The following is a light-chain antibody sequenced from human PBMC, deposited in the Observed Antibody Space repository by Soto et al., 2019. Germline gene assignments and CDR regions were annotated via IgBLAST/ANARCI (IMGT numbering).Light chain of an antibody. CDR1: SSDVGGYNY. CDR3: TSYTSSSTYV. V-gene: IGLV2-14*01. CDR2: DVS. Sequence: QSALTQPASVSGSPGQSITISCTGTSSDVGGYNYVSWYQQHPGKAPKFMIYDVSNRPSGVSNRFSGSKSGNTASLTISGLQAEDAAYYYCTSYTSSSTYVFGTGTKLTVL. J-gene: IGLJ1*01.